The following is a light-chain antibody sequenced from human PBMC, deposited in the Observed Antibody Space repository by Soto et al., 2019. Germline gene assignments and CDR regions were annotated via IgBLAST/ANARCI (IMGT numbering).Light chain of an antibody. J-gene: IGKJ1*01. V-gene: IGKV1-5*01. CDR2: DAS. CDR3: QQYNSYLWT. Sequence: DIHMTQSPSTLSASVGDRVTITCRASQSISSWLAWYQQKPGKAPKLLIYDASSLESGVPSRFSGSGSGTEFTLTISSLQPDDYATYYCQQYNSYLWTFGQGXKVDIK. CDR1: QSISSW.